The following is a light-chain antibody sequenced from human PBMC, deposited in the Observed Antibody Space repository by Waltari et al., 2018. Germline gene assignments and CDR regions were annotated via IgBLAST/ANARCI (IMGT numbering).Light chain of an antibody. CDR3: SSYTASSAPGV. CDR2: EVS. Sequence: QSALTQPASVSGSPGQSLPISCSGTASDVGAYDFVSWYQQPPGKAPHLIIYEVSNRPSVTSNRFSASKAGNTASLSISGLQAEDEADYYCSSYTASSAPGVFGTGTRVTVL. CDR1: ASDVGAYDF. J-gene: IGLJ1*01. V-gene: IGLV2-14*01.